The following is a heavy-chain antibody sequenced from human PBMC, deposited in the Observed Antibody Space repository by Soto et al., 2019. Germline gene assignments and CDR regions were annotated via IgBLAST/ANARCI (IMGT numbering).Heavy chain of an antibody. V-gene: IGHV4-31*03. D-gene: IGHD4-17*01. CDR2: IYSSGNT. CDR1: GGSISSSDYY. CDR3: ARGLSAATVVTFYFDY. J-gene: IGHJ4*02. Sequence: SETLSLTCTVSGGSISSSDYYWSWIRQPPGKGLEWIGYIYSSGNTYYNPSLKSRLTISVDTSKNPFSLKLNSVTAADTALYYCARGLSAATVVTFYFDYWGQGTLVTVSS.